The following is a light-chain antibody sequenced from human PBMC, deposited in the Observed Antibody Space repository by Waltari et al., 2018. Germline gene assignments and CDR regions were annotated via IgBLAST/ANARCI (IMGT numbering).Light chain of an antibody. CDR3: QQRIDWPPVS. V-gene: IGKV3-11*01. CDR2: DAS. CDR1: HSISEY. Sequence: EIVLIQSPAILSLSPGERATLSCRATHSISEYLACYQQNPGQPPRLLIHDASTRAYGVPARFSGSGFGTDFTLTMRNLEPEDSAVYYCQQRIDWPPVSFGGGTKVEIK. J-gene: IGKJ4*01.